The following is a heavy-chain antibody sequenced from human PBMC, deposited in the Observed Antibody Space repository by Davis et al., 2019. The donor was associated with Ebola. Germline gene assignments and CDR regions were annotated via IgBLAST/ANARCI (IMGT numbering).Heavy chain of an antibody. CDR2: IIATGADI. D-gene: IGHD2-8*01. J-gene: IGHJ4*02. Sequence: PGGSLRLSCAASGFTFSNYAMSWVRQAPGGGLEWVSGIIATGADIKYADSVRGRFSISRDDSKNTLYLQMDSLRAEDTAVFYCAEGGTNNFLGANWGQGTLVTVSS. V-gene: IGHV3-23*01. CDR1: GFTFSNYA. CDR3: AEGGTNNFLGAN.